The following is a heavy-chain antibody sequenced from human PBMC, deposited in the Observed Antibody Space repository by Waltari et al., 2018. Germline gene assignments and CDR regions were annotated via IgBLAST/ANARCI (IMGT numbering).Heavy chain of an antibody. J-gene: IGHJ4*02. V-gene: IGHV1-3*01. D-gene: IGHD4-17*01. Sequence: QVQLVQSGAAVKKPGASVKVACKASGYTFTSYAMHWVRQAPGQRLEWMGWINAGNGNKKESQEFQGRVTITRDTSASTAYMELSSLRSEDTAVYYCARGRGYGDYEVVYLDYWGQGTLVTVSS. CDR2: INAGNGNK. CDR3: ARGRGYGDYEVVYLDY. CDR1: GYTFTSYA.